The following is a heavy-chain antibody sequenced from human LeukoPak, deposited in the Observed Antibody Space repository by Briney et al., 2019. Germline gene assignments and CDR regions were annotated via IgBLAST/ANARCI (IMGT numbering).Heavy chain of an antibody. J-gene: IGHJ4*02. CDR2: ISGSGGST. CDR1: GFTFSSYA. V-gene: IGHV3-23*01. Sequence: GGSLRLSCAASGFTFSSYAMSWVRQAPGKGLEWVSAISGSGGSTYYADSVKGRFTISRDNSKNTLYLQMNSLRAEDTAVYYCAKVRIDIVVVPAAILMGPPYYFDYWGQGTLVTVSS. D-gene: IGHD2-2*01. CDR3: AKVRIDIVVVPAAILMGPPYYFDY.